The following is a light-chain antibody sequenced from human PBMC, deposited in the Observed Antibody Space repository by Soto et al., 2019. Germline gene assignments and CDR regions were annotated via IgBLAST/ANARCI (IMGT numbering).Light chain of an antibody. CDR1: QSVSSY. CDR2: DAS. J-gene: IGKJ5*01. CDR3: QQRT. V-gene: IGKV3-11*01. Sequence: EIVLTQSPATLSLSPGERATLSCRASQSVSSYLAWYQQKPGQAPRLLIYDASNRATGIPARFSGSGSGTDFTLTISSLEPEDFAVYYCQQRTFGQGTPLEIK.